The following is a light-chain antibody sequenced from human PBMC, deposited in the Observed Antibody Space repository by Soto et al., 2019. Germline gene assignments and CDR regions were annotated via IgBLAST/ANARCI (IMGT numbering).Light chain of an antibody. V-gene: IGKV3-20*01. CDR2: DAS. Sequence: ELVLTQSPGTLSLSPVEIATLSCRASQSVSNNYLAWYQQKPGQAPRLLIYDASSRATGIPDRFSGGGSGTDFTLTISRLEPEDFAVYYCQQFSSYPLTFGGGTKVDIK. J-gene: IGKJ4*01. CDR3: QQFSSYPLT. CDR1: QSVSNNY.